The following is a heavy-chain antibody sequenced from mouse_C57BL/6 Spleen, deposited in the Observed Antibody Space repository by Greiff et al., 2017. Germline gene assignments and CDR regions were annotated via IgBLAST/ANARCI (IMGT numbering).Heavy chain of an antibody. CDR1: GFTFSDYG. J-gene: IGHJ2*01. D-gene: IGHD2-4*01. CDR2: ISSGSSTI. Sequence: EVKLVESGGGLVKPGGSLKLSCAASGFTFSDYGMHWVRQAPEKGLEWVAYISSGSSTIYYADTVKGRFTISRDNAKNTLFLQMTILRSEDTAMYYCARTYDYDAGDYWGQGTTLTVSS. V-gene: IGHV5-17*01. CDR3: ARTYDYDAGDY.